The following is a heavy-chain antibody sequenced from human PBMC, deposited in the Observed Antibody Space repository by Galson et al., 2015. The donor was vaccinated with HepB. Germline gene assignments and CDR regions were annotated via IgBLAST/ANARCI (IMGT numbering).Heavy chain of an antibody. CDR2: IYHSGST. Sequence: SETLSLTCAVSGGSISSSNWWSWVRQPPGKELEWIGEIYHSGSTNYNPSLKSRVTISVDKSKNQFSLKLSSVTAADTAVYYCARVREYQLLSGGYFDYWGQGTLVTVSS. D-gene: IGHD2-2*01. V-gene: IGHV4-4*02. J-gene: IGHJ4*02. CDR3: ARVREYQLLSGGYFDY. CDR1: GGSISSSNW.